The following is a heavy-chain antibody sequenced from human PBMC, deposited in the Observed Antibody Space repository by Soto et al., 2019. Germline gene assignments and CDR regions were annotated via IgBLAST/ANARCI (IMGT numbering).Heavy chain of an antibody. J-gene: IGHJ6*03. D-gene: IGHD6-6*01. Sequence: PSETLSLTCAVYGGSFSGYYWSWIRQPPGKGLEWIGEINHSGSTNYNPSLKSRVTISVDTSKNQFSLKLSSVTAADTAVYYCARGPDSSSSEYYYYYYMDVWGQGTTVTVSS. CDR2: INHSGST. CDR1: GGSFSGYY. V-gene: IGHV4-34*01. CDR3: ARGPDSSSSEYYYYYYMDV.